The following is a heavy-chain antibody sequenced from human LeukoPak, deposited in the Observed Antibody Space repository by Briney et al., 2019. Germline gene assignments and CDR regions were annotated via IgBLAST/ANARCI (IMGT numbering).Heavy chain of an antibody. CDR2: INHSGST. CDR3: ARVSAYWARGFDY. V-gene: IGHV4-34*01. J-gene: IGHJ4*02. Sequence: PSETLSLTCAVYGGSFSGYYWSWIRQPPGKGLEWIGEINHSGSTNYNPSLKSRVTISVDTSKNQFSLKLSSVTAADRAVYYCARVSAYWARGFDYWGQGTLVTVSS. D-gene: IGHD2-15*01. CDR1: GGSFSGYY.